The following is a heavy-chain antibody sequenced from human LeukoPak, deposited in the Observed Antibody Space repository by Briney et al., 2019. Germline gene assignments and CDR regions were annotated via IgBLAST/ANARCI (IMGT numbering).Heavy chain of an antibody. D-gene: IGHD2-21*02. CDR3: ARTPYCGGDCYVDY. CDR2: IDWDDDK. CDR1: GFSLSTSGMH. V-gene: IGHV2-70D*14. J-gene: IGHJ4*02. Sequence: SGPTLVYPTQTLTLTCTFSGFSLSTSGMHVSWIRQPLGKALACLARIDWDDDKFYSTSLKTMLTISKDTSKNQVVLTMTNMDPVDTATYYCARTPYCGGDCYVDYWGQGTLVTVSS.